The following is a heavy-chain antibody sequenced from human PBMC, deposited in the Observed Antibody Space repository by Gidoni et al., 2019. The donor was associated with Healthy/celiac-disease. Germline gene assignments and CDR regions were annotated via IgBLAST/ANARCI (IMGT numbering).Heavy chain of an antibody. J-gene: IGHJ6*03. V-gene: IGHV4-59*01. CDR2: IYYSGST. CDR3: ARLGPYYDFWSGGGGYYYMDV. Sequence: QVQLQESGPGLVKPSETLSLTCTVSGGSISSYYWSWIRQPPGKGLEWIGYIYYSGSTNYNPSLKSRVTISVDTSKNQFSLKLSSVTAADTAVYYCARLGPYYDFWSGGGGYYYMDVWGKGTTVTVSS. CDR1: GGSISSYY. D-gene: IGHD3-3*01.